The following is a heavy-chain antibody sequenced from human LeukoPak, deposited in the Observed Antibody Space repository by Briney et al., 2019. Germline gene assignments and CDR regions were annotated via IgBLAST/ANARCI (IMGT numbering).Heavy chain of an antibody. CDR3: ARVEMATITGD. V-gene: IGHV4-59*10. J-gene: IGHJ4*02. CDR2: IYTSGTT. Sequence: SETLSLTCAVYGGSFSGYYWSWIRQPAGKGLEWIGRIYTSGTTHYNPSLKSRVTMSVDTSKNQLSLKLSSVTAADTAVYYCARVEMATITGDWGQGTLVTVSS. CDR1: GGSFSGYY. D-gene: IGHD5-24*01.